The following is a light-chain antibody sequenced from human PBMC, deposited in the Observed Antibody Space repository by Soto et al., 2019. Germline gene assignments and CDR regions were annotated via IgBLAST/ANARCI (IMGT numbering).Light chain of an antibody. CDR3: PQYNSSPFT. Sequence: DIRMTQSPPSLSLSVGERVTITCRASQGISSWLAGYQQKPGKAPKLLIYSASSLQSGVPSRFSGSGSGTDFTLTISSLEPEDFATYFCPQYNSSPFTFGGGTKVDI. V-gene: IGKV1-12*01. J-gene: IGKJ4*01. CDR2: SAS. CDR1: QGISSW.